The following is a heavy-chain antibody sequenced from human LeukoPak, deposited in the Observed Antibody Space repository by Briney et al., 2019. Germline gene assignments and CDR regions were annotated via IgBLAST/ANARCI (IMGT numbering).Heavy chain of an antibody. J-gene: IGHJ3*01. CDR3: AKDGGASYNSGTWAFDF. V-gene: IGHV3-23*01. CDR2: ISGSGGGI. Sequence: PGGSLRLSCAASGFTFSSYAMSWVRQAPGKGLEWVSTISGSGGGIYYADSVKVRFTISRDNSKNTLYLQMNSLRAEDTAVYYCAKDGGASYNSGTWAFDFWGQGTMVTVSS. D-gene: IGHD6-19*01. CDR1: GFTFSSYA.